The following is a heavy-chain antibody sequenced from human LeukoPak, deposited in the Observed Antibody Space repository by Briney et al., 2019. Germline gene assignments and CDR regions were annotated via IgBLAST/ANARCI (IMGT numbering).Heavy chain of an antibody. J-gene: IGHJ3*01. CDR2: MYSSGST. V-gene: IGHV4-34*01. D-gene: IGHD2-2*01. Sequence: SETLSLTCAVYGGSFSGYYWSWIRQPPGKGLEWIGSMYSSGSTYYSPSLKSRVTISVDTSKNHFSLKLSSVTAADTAVYYCARGPPDCSSTSCYAFDAFDVWGQGTMVTVSS. CDR3: ARGPPDCSSTSCYAFDAFDV. CDR1: GGSFSGYY.